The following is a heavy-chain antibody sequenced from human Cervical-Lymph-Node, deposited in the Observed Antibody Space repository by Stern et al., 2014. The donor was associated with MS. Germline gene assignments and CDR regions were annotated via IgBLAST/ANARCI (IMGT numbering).Heavy chain of an antibody. Sequence: VQLVESGGGLVQPGGSLRLSCAASGFTFSSYSMNWVRQAPGKGLEWVSYISRSGSTIYYADSVKGRFTISRDNAKNSLYLQMNSLRDEDTAVYYCARDLGMIVVLSDAFDIWGQGTMVTVSS. CDR1: GFTFSSYS. CDR2: ISRSGSTI. D-gene: IGHD3-22*01. J-gene: IGHJ3*02. CDR3: ARDLGMIVVLSDAFDI. V-gene: IGHV3-48*02.